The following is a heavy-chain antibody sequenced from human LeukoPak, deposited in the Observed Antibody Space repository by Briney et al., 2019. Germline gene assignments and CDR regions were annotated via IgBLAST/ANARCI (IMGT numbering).Heavy chain of an antibody. J-gene: IGHJ6*03. V-gene: IGHV3-7*01. CDR2: IKQDGSEK. D-gene: IGHD2-2*01. CDR3: ARAGYCSSTSCYYYYYYMDV. Sequence: PGGSLRLSCAASGFTFSDYYMSWIRQAPGKGLEWVANIKQDGSEKYYVDSVKGRFTISRDNAKNSLYLQMNSLRAEDTAVYYCARAGYCSSTSCYYYYYYMDVWGKGTTVTVSS. CDR1: GFTFSDYY.